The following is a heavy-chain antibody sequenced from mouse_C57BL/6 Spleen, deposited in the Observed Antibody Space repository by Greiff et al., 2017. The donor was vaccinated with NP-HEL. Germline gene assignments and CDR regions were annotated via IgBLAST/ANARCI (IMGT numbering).Heavy chain of an antibody. V-gene: IGHV1-19*01. Sequence: VQLQQSGPVLVKPGASVKMSCKASGYTFTDYYMNWVKQSHGKSLEWIGVINPYNGGTSYNQKFKGKATLTVDKSSSTAYMELNSLTSEDSAVYYCARVDGYYDYFDYWGQGTTLTVSS. J-gene: IGHJ2*01. CDR2: INPYNGGT. D-gene: IGHD2-3*01. CDR1: GYTFTDYY. CDR3: ARVDGYYDYFDY.